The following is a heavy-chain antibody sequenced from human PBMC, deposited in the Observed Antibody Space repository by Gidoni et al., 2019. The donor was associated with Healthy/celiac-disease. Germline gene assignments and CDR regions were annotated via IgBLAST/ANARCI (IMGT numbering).Heavy chain of an antibody. CDR3: ARGIAAAGDDAFDI. V-gene: IGHV3-30-3*01. CDR1: GFTFSSYA. Sequence: QVQLVESGGGVVQPGRSLRLSCAASGFTFSSYAMHWVRQAPGKGLEWVAVISYDGSNKYYADSVKGRFTISRDNSKNTLYLQMNSLRAEDTAVYYCARGIAAAGDDAFDIWGQGTMVTVSS. J-gene: IGHJ3*02. CDR2: ISYDGSNK. D-gene: IGHD6-13*01.